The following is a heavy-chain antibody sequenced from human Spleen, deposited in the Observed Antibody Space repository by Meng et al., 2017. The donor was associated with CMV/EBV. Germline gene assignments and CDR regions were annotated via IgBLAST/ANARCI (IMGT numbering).Heavy chain of an antibody. CDR1: GYNVSKKG. J-gene: IGHJ5*02. CDR3: MRGAGSGGRDWFDP. CDR2: MNSNNGNT. V-gene: IGHV1-8*01. D-gene: IGHD2-15*01. Sequence: SGYNVSKKGKDWGRQADGKGLEWVGRMNSNNGNTGYEEKVKGRVTMTRDTSERTAYMEMRSLSFEDTATYYCMRGAGSGGRDWFDPWGQGTLVTVSS.